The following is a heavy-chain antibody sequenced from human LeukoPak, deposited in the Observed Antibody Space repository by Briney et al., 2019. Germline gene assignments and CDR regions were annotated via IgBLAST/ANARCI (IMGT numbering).Heavy chain of an antibody. J-gene: IGHJ4*02. Sequence: GGSLRLSCAASGFTFSSYGMHWVRQAPGKGLEWVAVISYDGSNKYYADSVKGRFTISRDNSKNTLYLQMNSLRAEDTAVYCCAKDVSGSVWTVGNYWGQGTLVTVSS. CDR3: AKDVSGSVWTVGNY. V-gene: IGHV3-30*18. D-gene: IGHD3-22*01. CDR2: ISYDGSNK. CDR1: GFTFSSYG.